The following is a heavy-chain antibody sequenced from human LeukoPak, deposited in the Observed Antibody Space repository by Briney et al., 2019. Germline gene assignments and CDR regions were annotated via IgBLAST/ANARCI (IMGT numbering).Heavy chain of an antibody. V-gene: IGHV1-3*01. D-gene: IGHD3-22*01. CDR2: INAGSGNT. J-gene: IGHJ4*02. CDR3: AKRGNFDRSGYYGFDY. Sequence: GASVKISCKASGYSFTNYAMYWVRQAPGQGLEWMGWINAGSGNTKYSQKFQGRVTITRDTSASTAYMELCSLRSEDTAVYYCAKRGNFDRSGYYGFDYWGQGTLVTVSS. CDR1: GYSFTNYA.